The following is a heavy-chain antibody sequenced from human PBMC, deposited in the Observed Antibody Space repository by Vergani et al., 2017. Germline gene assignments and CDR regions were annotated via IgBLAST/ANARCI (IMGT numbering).Heavy chain of an antibody. CDR2: ISGSGGSP. Sequence: VQLLESGGGLVQPGGSLRLSCAASGFTFSSYAMSWVRQAPGQGQEWVSAISGSGGSPYYADSVKGRFTIAIDKSKNTLYLQMNSLRAEDTAVYYCAKRNVLAYNWFDPWGQGTLVTVSS. V-gene: IGHV3-23*01. CDR1: GFTFSSYA. D-gene: IGHD2-8*01. CDR3: AKRNVLAYNWFDP. J-gene: IGHJ5*02.